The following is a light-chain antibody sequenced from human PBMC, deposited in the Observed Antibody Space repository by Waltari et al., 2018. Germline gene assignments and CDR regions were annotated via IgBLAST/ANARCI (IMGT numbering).Light chain of an antibody. Sequence: DIVMTQSPDSLAVSLGERATINCKSSPSVLYSSNNKNYLAWYQQKPGQPPKLLIYWASTRESGVPDRFSGSGSGTDFTLTISSLQAEDVAVYYCQQYYSTLLFTFGPGTKVDIK. V-gene: IGKV4-1*01. CDR3: QQYYSTLLFT. CDR2: WAS. CDR1: PSVLYSSNNKNY. J-gene: IGKJ3*01.